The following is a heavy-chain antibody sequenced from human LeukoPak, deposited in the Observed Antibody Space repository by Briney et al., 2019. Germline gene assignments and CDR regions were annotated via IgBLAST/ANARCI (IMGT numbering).Heavy chain of an antibody. CDR2: SESKVDGGTP. V-gene: IGHV3-15*04. J-gene: IGHJ4*02. D-gene: IGHD6-19*01. Sequence: PGGSLRLSCATSGFIFSNAWMSWVRQAPGKGLEWVGHSESKVDGGTPDYAAPVKGRFIISRDDSRSTLYLQVNSLKTEDTAVYYCTTHRDYSSGFNFDYWGQGALVTVSS. CDR3: TTHRDYSSGFNFDY. CDR1: GFIFSNAW.